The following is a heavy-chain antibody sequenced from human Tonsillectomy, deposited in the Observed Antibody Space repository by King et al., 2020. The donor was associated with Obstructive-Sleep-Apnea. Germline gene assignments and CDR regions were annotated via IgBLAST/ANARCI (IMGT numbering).Heavy chain of an antibody. CDR1: GFTFSTYA. Sequence: VQLVESGGGLVQPGGSLRLSCAASGFTFSTYAMSWVRQGPGKGLEWVSTISAGSGSTYYADSVKGRFTVSRDNSKNILYLQMSSLRAEDTALYYCAKRSAFDSWGRGTLVTVSS. V-gene: IGHV3-23*04. J-gene: IGHJ4*02. CDR2: ISAGSGST. CDR3: AKRSAFDS.